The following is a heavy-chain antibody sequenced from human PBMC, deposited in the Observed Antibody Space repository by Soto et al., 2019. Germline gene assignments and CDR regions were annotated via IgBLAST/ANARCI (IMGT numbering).Heavy chain of an antibody. V-gene: IGHV3-23*01. Sequence: EVRLLESGGGMVQPGGSLRLYCAGSGFTSSNYSMSWVRQAPGKSLEWVSTTSGSGHYIQYRDSVKGRFTISRDNSKNTLYLQMNSLRAEDTAVYYCAGGAMVTPYYYGLDAWGQGTTVTVSS. CDR3: AGGAMVTPYYYGLDA. CDR2: TSGSGHYI. CDR1: GFTSSNYS. D-gene: IGHD5-18*01. J-gene: IGHJ6*02.